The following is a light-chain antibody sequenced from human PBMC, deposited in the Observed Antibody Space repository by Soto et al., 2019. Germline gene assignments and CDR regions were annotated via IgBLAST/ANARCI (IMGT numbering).Light chain of an antibody. CDR1: QSVGNN. V-gene: IGKV3-15*01. CDR3: QQCYNWPRT. CDR2: GAT. Sequence: EIMMTQSPATLSVSPGERATLSCRASQSVGNNLAWYQQRPGQPPRLLLHGATTRATCIPARFSGSGSGTEFTLTISSLQSEDFAVYYCQQCYNWPRTFGQGTTVEIK. J-gene: IGKJ1*01.